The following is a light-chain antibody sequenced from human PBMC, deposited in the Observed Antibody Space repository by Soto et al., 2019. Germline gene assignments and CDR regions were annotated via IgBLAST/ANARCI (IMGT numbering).Light chain of an antibody. CDR3: QQYNKWPRT. J-gene: IGKJ1*01. CDR1: QSISSN. Sequence: EIGRTQSPATMSLYPGERATLYCRARQSISSNVAWYQQKPGQAPRFLIYGASTMATGTPARFSGSGSGTEFTLTISSLQSEDFAVYYCQQYNKWPRTFGQGTKVEV. V-gene: IGKV3-15*01. CDR2: GAS.